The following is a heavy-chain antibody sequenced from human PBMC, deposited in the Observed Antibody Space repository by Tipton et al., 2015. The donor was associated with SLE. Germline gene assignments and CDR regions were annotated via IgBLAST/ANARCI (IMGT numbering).Heavy chain of an antibody. D-gene: IGHD3-16*02. CDR1: GGSISSKTYY. Sequence: TLSLTCTVSGGSISSKTYYWGWIRQPPGKGLEWIGSIYYSGSTYYNPSLKSRVTISLDTSKNQFSLKLSSVTAADTAVYYCAQAHLWGSYRYASDIWGQGTMVTVSS. CDR3: AQAHLWGSYRYASDI. CDR2: IYYSGST. J-gene: IGHJ3*02. V-gene: IGHV4-39*01.